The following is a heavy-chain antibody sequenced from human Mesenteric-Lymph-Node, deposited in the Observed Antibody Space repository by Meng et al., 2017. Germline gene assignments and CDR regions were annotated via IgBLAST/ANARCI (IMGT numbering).Heavy chain of an antibody. Sequence: SETLSLTCSVSGYSISSGYYWGGIRQPPGKGLEWIGTIYDTATTYYNPSLKSRVTISLSPSKIPFSLRLTSVTAANTALYYCARNLVFVQWETYDDFDIWGQGTMVTVSS. V-gene: IGHV4-38-2*01. CDR3: ARNLVFVQWETYDDFDI. CDR2: IYDTATT. CDR1: GYSISSGYY. D-gene: IGHD1-26*01. J-gene: IGHJ3*02.